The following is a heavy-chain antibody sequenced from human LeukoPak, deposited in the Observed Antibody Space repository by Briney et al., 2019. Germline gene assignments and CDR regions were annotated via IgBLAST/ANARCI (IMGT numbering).Heavy chain of an antibody. CDR2: IRYNGNNE. J-gene: IGHJ4*02. CDR3: VKERGYRSTWRLEY. D-gene: IGHD6-13*01. CDR1: GFIFSSYG. V-gene: IGHV3-30*02. Sequence: GGSLRLSCAASGFIFSSYGMYWVRQAPAKGPEWVAFIRYNGNNENYADSVKGRFTISRDNSKNTLYLQMSSLKIEDTAVYYCVKERGYRSTWRLEYWGQGTLVTVSS.